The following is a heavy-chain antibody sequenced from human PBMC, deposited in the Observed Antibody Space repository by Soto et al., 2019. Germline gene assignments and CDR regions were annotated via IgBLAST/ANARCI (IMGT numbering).Heavy chain of an antibody. Sequence: GASVKVSCKASGYTFTSYGISWVRQAPGQGLEWMGWISAYNGNTNYAQKLQGRGTMTTDTSTSTAYMGLRRLRSDDTPVYYCARDSAMNVLYYYDFWSGDYPAPFVDYWGQGTLVPV. J-gene: IGHJ4*02. D-gene: IGHD3-3*01. V-gene: IGHV1-18*01. CDR2: ISAYNGNT. CDR1: GYTFTSYG. CDR3: ARDSAMNVLYYYDFWSGDYPAPFVDY.